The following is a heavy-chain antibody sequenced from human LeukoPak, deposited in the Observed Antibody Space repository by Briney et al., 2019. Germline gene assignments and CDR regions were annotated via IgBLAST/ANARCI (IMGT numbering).Heavy chain of an antibody. J-gene: IGHJ5*02. V-gene: IGHV1-58*02. Sequence: ASVKVSCKASGFTFTSSAMQWVRQAGGQRLEWIGWIVVGSGNTNYAQKFQERVTITRDMSTSTAYMELSSLRSEDTAVYYCARDYGSGSYYWFDPWGQGTLVTVSS. CDR1: GFTFTSSA. CDR2: IVVGSGNT. D-gene: IGHD3-10*01. CDR3: ARDYGSGSYYWFDP.